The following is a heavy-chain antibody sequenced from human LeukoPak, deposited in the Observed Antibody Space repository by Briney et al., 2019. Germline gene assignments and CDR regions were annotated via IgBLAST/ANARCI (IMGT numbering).Heavy chain of an antibody. D-gene: IGHD3-3*01. V-gene: IGHV4-39*01. J-gene: IGHJ5*02. CDR3: ARGAATILGGFDP. Sequence: SETLSLTCTVSGGSISSSSYYWGWIRQPPGKGLEWIGSIYYSGSTYYNPSLKSRVTISVDTSKNQFSLKLSSVTAADTAVYYCARGAATILGGFDPWGQGTLVTVSS. CDR2: IYYSGST. CDR1: GGSISSSSYY.